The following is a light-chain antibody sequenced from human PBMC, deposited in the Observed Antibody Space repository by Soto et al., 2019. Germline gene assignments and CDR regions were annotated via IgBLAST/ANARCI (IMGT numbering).Light chain of an antibody. CDR2: QDN. V-gene: IGLV3-1*01. CDR3: QAWDSSTAGVV. J-gene: IGLJ2*01. CDR1: KLGDKY. Sequence: SSELTQPPSVTVSPGQTASITCSGDKLGDKYACWYQQKPGQSPVLVIYQDNKRPSGIPERFSGSNSGNTATLTISGTQAMDEADYYCQAWDSSTAGVVFGGGTKVTVL.